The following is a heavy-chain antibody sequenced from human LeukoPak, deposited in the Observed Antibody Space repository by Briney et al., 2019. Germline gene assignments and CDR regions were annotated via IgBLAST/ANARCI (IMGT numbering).Heavy chain of an antibody. Sequence: GGSLRLSCAASGFTFADYAMHWVRQAPGKGLEWVSGISWNSGSIVYADSVKGRFTISRDNANNSLYLQMNSVRAEDTALYYCAKGPYGSGSFNWFDPWGQGTLVTVSS. J-gene: IGHJ5*02. D-gene: IGHD3-10*01. CDR3: AKGPYGSGSFNWFDP. CDR2: ISWNSGSI. V-gene: IGHV3-9*01. CDR1: GFTFADYA.